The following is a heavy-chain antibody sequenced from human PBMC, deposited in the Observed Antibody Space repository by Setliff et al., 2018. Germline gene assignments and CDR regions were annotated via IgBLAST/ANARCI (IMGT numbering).Heavy chain of an antibody. J-gene: IGHJ6*02. Sequence: SETLSLTCTVSGGSISSSSYYWGWIRQPPGKGLEWIGSIYYSGSTYYNPSLKSRVTISVDTSKNQFSLKVNSVTAADTAVYYCATLLANYGSGMDVWGQGTTVTVSS. CDR3: ATLLANYGSGMDV. V-gene: IGHV4-39*07. CDR2: IYYSGST. D-gene: IGHD3-10*01. CDR1: GGSISSSSYY.